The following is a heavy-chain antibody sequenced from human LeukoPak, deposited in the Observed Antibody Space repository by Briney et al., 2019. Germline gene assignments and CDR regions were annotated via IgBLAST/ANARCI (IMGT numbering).Heavy chain of an antibody. J-gene: IGHJ6*02. CDR3: ATTPEPKGYCSSTSCYEKWPYYYYGMDV. Sequence: QPGGSLRLSCAASGFTFGSYWMHWVRQAPGKGLVWVSRINTDGGSTTYADSVKGRFTISRDNAKNSLYLQMNSLRAEDTAVYYCATTPEPKGYCSSTSCYEKWPYYYYGMDVWGQGTTVTVSS. D-gene: IGHD2-2*01. CDR2: INTDGGST. CDR1: GFTFGSYW. V-gene: IGHV3-74*01.